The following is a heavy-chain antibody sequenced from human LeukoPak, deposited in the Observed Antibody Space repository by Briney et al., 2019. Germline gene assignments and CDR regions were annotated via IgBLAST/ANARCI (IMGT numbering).Heavy chain of an antibody. V-gene: IGHV3-53*01. CDR2: LYSDGNT. CDR1: GFTVITND. CDR3: ARGVEPLAANTLAY. Sequence: GGSLRLSCAASGFTVITNDMTWVRQAPGKGLDWVSVLYSDGNTKYADSVQGRFTISRDNSKSTLYLEMSSLSPDDTAVYYCARGVEPLAANTLAYWGQGTLVTVSS. D-gene: IGHD1-14*01. J-gene: IGHJ4*02.